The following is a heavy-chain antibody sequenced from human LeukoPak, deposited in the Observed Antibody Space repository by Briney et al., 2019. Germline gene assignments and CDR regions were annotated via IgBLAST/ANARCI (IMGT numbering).Heavy chain of an antibody. D-gene: IGHD1-26*01. CDR2: INPSGGST. CDR1: GGTLSSYA. J-gene: IGHJ4*02. CDR3: ARATGSDY. V-gene: IGHV1-46*01. Sequence: ASVKVSCKASGGTLSSYAVSWVRQAPGQGLEWMGIINPSGGSTSYAQKFQGRVTMTRDTSTSTVYMELSSLRSEDTAVYYCARATGSDYWGQGTLVTVSS.